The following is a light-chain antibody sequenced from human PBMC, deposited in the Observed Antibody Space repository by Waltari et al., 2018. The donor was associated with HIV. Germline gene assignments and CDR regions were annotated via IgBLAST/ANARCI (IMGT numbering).Light chain of an antibody. J-gene: IGKJ4*01. V-gene: IGKV3-11*01. CDR2: DAS. CDR3: QQRSNWPLT. Sequence: IVLTQSPATLTLSPGERATLSCRASQSVSSYLAWYQQKPGQAPRLLIYDASNRATGIPARFSGSGSGTDSTLTISSLEPEDFAVYYCQQRSNWPLTFGGGAKVEI. CDR1: QSVSSY.